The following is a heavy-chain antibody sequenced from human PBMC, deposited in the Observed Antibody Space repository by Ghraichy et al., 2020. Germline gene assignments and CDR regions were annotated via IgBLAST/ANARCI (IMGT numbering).Heavy chain of an antibody. CDR1: GFTFSSYA. J-gene: IGHJ3*02. D-gene: IGHD3-3*01. Sequence: GGSLRLSCAASGFTFSSYAMSWVRQAPGKGLEWVSAISGSGGSTYYADSVKGRFTISRDNSKNTLYLQMNSLRAEDTAVYYCAKDPSRFLERPDAFDISGQGTMVTVSS. V-gene: IGHV3-23*01. CDR3: AKDPSRFLERPDAFDI. CDR2: ISGSGGST.